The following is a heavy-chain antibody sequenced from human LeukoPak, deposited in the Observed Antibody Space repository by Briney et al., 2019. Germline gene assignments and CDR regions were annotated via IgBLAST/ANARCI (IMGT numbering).Heavy chain of an antibody. CDR2: IYHSGST. CDR3: ARDCRGSTCDGYFDY. J-gene: IGHJ4*02. V-gene: IGHV4-38-2*02. D-gene: IGHD2-2*01. CDR1: GYSISSGYY. Sequence: SETLSLTCTVSGYSISSGYYWGWIRQPPGKGLEWTGSIYHSGSTYYNPSLKSRVTISVDTSKNQFSLKLSSVTAADTAVYYCARDCRGSTCDGYFDYWGQGTLVTVSS.